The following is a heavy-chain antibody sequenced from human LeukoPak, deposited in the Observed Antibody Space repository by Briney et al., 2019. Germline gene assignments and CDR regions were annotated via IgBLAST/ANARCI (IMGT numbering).Heavy chain of an antibody. CDR1: GFTFSSYS. Sequence: PGGSLRLSCAASGFTFSSYSMNWVRQAPGKGLEWVSSISSSSYIYYADSVKGRFTISRDNAKNSLYLQMNSLRAEDTAVYYCARDRSPFYYYYMDVWGKGTTVTVSS. J-gene: IGHJ6*03. CDR3: ARDRSPFYYYYMDV. V-gene: IGHV3-21*01. CDR2: ISSSSYI. D-gene: IGHD2-15*01.